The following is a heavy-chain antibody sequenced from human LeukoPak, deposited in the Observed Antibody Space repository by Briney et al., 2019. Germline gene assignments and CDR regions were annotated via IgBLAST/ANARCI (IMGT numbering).Heavy chain of an antibody. J-gene: IGHJ4*02. V-gene: IGHV3-23*01. CDR2: ISAGGST. D-gene: IGHD1-26*01. Sequence: PGGSLRLSCGASGFTFSSHAMSWVRQAPGKGLEWVSAISAGGSTYYADSVKGRFSISRDNSKNTLYLQMNSLRLDDTALYYCANWWEDRGNFYDFWGQGTLVTVSS. CDR3: ANWWEDRGNFYDF. CDR1: GFTFSSHA.